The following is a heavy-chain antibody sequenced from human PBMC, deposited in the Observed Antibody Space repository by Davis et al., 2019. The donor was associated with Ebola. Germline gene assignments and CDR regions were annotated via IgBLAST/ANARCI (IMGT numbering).Heavy chain of an antibody. CDR3: ARQLLWFGEVTDAFDI. Sequence: MPSETLSLTCTVSGGSISSSSYYWGWIRQPPGKGLEWIGSIYYTGSTYYNPSLKSRVNISVDTSKNQFSLKLSSVTAADTAVYYCARQLLWFGEVTDAFDIWGQGTMVTVSS. V-gene: IGHV4-39*01. J-gene: IGHJ3*02. CDR2: IYYTGST. D-gene: IGHD3-10*01. CDR1: GGSISSSSYY.